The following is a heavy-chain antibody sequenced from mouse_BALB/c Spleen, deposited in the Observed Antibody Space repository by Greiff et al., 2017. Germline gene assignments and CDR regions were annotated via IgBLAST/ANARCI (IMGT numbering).Heavy chain of an antibody. CDR1: GYTFTSYW. V-gene: IGHV1S81*02. J-gene: IGHJ4*01. D-gene: IGHD1-1*01. Sequence: VQLQQPGAELVKPGASVKLSCKASGYTFTSYWMHWVKQRPGQGLEWIGEINPSNGRTNYNEKFKSKATLTVDKSSSTAYMQLSSLTSEDSAVYYCARHYYGSSYNAMDYWGQGTSVTVSA. CDR3: ARHYYGSSYNAMDY. CDR2: INPSNGRT.